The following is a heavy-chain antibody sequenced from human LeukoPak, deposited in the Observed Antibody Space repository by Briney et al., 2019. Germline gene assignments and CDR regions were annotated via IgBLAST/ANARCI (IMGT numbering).Heavy chain of an antibody. CDR2: ISYEGRNK. CDR1: GFTFSSYA. Sequence: GGSLRLFCAVSGFTFSSYAMLGVREARGKGLEWGAVISYEGRNKYYTDSVKGRFTISRDNSKNRLYGQRNSLKAGDTAVYYCAREDYSNVYFDYWGQGTLVTVSP. J-gene: IGHJ4*02. CDR3: AREDYSNVYFDY. D-gene: IGHD2-21*01. V-gene: IGHV3-30*04.